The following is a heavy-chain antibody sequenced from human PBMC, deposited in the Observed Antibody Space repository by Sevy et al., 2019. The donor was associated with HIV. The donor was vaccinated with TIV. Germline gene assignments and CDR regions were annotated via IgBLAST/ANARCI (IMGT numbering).Heavy chain of an antibody. J-gene: IGHJ4*02. CDR2: IYYNGHI. V-gene: IGHV4-59*08. CDR3: AGENAWGRGHS. Sequence: SETLSLTCTVSGVSITSLYWNWIRQPPGKGLEWIANIYYNGHINYNPSLKSRVTLSLDTSKNQFSLRLSSVTAADTAMYYCAGENAWGRGHSWGQGTLVTVSS. D-gene: IGHD1-26*01. CDR1: GVSITSLY.